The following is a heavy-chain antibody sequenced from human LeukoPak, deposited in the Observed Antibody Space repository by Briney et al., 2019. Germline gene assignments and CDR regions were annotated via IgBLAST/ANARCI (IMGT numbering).Heavy chain of an antibody. Sequence: GGSLRLSCAASGFTFSSYAMSWVRQAPGKGLEWVSAISGSGGSTYYADSVKGRFTISRDNSKNTLYLQMNGLRAEDTAVYYCAKGAYNWGSPPPFDYWGQGTLVTVSS. D-gene: IGHD7-27*01. CDR1: GFTFSSYA. CDR2: ISGSGGST. V-gene: IGHV3-23*01. CDR3: AKGAYNWGSPPPFDY. J-gene: IGHJ4*02.